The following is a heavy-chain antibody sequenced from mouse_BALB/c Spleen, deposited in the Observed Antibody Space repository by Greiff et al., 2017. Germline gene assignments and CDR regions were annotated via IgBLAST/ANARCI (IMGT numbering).Heavy chain of an antibody. CDR1: GFTFSSYA. J-gene: IGHJ1*01. Sequence: EVKLMESGGGLVKPGGSLKLSCAASGFTFSSYAMSWVRQTPEKRLEWVASISSGGSTYYPDSVKGRFTISRDNARNILYLQMSSLRSEDTAMYYCARGGDLLHWYFDVWGAGTTVTVSS. CDR3: ARGGDLLHWYFDV. CDR2: ISSGGST. V-gene: IGHV5-6-5*01.